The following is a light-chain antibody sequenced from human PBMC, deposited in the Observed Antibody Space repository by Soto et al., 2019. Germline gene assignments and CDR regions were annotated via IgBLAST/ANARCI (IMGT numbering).Light chain of an antibody. CDR2: DAS. CDR3: QQYKSYSAHGLT. Sequence: DIQMAQSPSALFASIGDRVSVTCRASQPIVTSLAWYQQKPGKAPKLLIYDASVLQTGVPSRFSGFSSGTDFTLTISGLQPDDFATYFCQQYKSYSAHGLTFGGGTKVGI. CDR1: QPIVTS. V-gene: IGKV1-5*01. J-gene: IGKJ4*01.